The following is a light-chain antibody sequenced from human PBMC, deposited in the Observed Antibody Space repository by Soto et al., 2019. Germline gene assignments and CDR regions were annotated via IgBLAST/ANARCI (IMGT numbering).Light chain of an antibody. CDR2: DAS. V-gene: IGKV3-20*01. CDR1: QSVSSSY. J-gene: IGKJ1*01. CDR3: QQYGSSPRT. Sequence: EIVLTQSPGTLSLSPGERATLSCRASQSVSSSYLAWYQQKPGQAPRLLIYDASSRATGIPDRFSGSGSGTDFTLTTSRLEPEDFVVYYCQQYGSSPRTFGQGTKVEIK.